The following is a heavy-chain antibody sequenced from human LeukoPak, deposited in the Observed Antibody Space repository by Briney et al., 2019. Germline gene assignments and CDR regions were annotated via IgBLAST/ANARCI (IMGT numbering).Heavy chain of an antibody. Sequence: GGSLRLSCAASGFTFSNYGMSWVRQAPGKGLEWVSTISGTGGSTYYADSVKGRFTISRDNSKNTLYLQMNSLRAEDTAVYYCAKDPQWLVSLNAFDIWGQGTMVTVSS. V-gene: IGHV3-23*01. CDR2: ISGTGGST. CDR3: AKDPQWLVSLNAFDI. J-gene: IGHJ3*02. CDR1: GFTFSNYG. D-gene: IGHD6-19*01.